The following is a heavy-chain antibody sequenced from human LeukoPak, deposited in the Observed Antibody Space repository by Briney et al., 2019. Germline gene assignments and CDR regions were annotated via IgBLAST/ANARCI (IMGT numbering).Heavy chain of an antibody. CDR1: GGSFSGSY. CDR3: ARSRASVATAGTFGD. CDR2: IHHSGST. V-gene: IGHV4-34*01. Sequence: SETLSLTCAVYGGSFSGSYWSWIRQSPGKGLEWIGEIHHSGSTNYNPSLKSRVTISLDTSNNQFSLKLTSVTAADTAVYYCARSRASVATAGTFGDWGQGALVTASS. D-gene: IGHD1-1*01. J-gene: IGHJ4*02.